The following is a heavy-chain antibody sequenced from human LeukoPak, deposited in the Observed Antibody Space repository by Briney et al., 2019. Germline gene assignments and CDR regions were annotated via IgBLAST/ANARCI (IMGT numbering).Heavy chain of an antibody. J-gene: IGHJ4*02. V-gene: IGHV3-48*03. CDR3: ARVGWNYLPSSYYFDY. Sequence: PGGSLRLSCAASGFTVSSDAMSWVREAPARGLEWVSYISSSGSTIYYADSVKGRFTISRDNAKNSLYLQMNSLRAEDTAVYYCARVGWNYLPSSYYFDYWGQGTLVTVSS. CDR2: ISSSGSTI. D-gene: IGHD1-7*01. CDR1: GFTVSSDA.